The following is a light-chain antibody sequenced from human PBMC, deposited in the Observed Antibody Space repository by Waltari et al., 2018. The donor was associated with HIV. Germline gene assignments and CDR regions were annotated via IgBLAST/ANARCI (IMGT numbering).Light chain of an antibody. CDR3: ATWDVTLSMV. V-gene: IGLV1-47*01. CDR2: RNN. CDR1: SSNIGGGY. Sequence: QSVLTQPPSASGTPGQTVTISCSGSSSNIGGGYVHWYQRLPGTAPKLLIYRNNLRPSGDPDRFSGSKSGTSASLAISGLRSEDEADYYCATWDVTLSMVCGGGTKVTVL. J-gene: IGLJ2*01.